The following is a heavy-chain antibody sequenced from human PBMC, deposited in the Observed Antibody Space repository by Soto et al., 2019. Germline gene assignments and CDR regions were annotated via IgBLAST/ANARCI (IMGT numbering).Heavy chain of an antibody. Sequence: PGGSLRLSCAASGFTFSSYGMHWVRQAPGKGLEWVAVISYDGSNKYYADSVKGRFTISRDNSKNTLYLQMNSLRAEDTAVYYCAKGGDTAMVTDFDYWGQGTLVTVSS. D-gene: IGHD5-18*01. CDR2: ISYDGSNK. J-gene: IGHJ4*02. CDR3: AKGGDTAMVTDFDY. CDR1: GFTFSSYG. V-gene: IGHV3-30*18.